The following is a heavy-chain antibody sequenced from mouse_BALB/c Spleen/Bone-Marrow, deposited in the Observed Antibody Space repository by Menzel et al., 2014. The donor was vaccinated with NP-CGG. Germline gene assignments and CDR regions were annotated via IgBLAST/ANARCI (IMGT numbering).Heavy chain of an antibody. V-gene: IGHV10-1*02. J-gene: IGHJ3*01. D-gene: IGHD3-2*01. Sequence: EVKLVESGGGLVQPNGSLKLSCAASGFTFNTYAMNWVRQAPGKGLEWVARIRSKSNNYATYYADSVKDRFTISRDDSQSMLYLQMNNLKTEDTAMYYCVRRDSSGYWFAYWGQRTLVTVSA. CDR3: VRRDSSGYWFAY. CDR1: GFTFNTYA. CDR2: IRSKSNNYAT.